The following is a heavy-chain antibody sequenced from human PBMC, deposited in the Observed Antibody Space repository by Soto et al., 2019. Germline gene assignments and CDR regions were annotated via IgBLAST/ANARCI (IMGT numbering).Heavy chain of an antibody. CDR3: AKGVAVADDAFDI. CDR1: GFTFSSYA. J-gene: IGHJ3*02. D-gene: IGHD6-19*01. V-gene: IGHV3-23*01. CDR2: ISGSGGST. Sequence: GGSLRLSCAASGFTFSSYAMSWVRQAPGKGLEWVSAISGSGGSTYYADSVKGRLTISRDNSKNTLYLQMNSLRAEDTAVYYCAKGVAVADDAFDIWGQGTMVTVSS.